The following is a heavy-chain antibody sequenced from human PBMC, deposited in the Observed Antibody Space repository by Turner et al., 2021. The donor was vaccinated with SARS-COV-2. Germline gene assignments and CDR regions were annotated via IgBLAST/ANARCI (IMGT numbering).Heavy chain of an antibody. CDR2: IYYRGST. V-gene: IGHV4-59*11. Sequence: QVQLQESGPRLVKPLETLSLTCTVSGGSMNSHYWRWIRQPPGKRLEWIGYIYYRGSTNYNTSLKSRVTISVDQSKNQFSLKLTYVPAADTARYYCARETVNNWVDPWGQGTLVTVSS. D-gene: IGHD2-21*02. J-gene: IGHJ5*02. CDR3: ARETVNNWVDP. CDR1: GGSMNSHY.